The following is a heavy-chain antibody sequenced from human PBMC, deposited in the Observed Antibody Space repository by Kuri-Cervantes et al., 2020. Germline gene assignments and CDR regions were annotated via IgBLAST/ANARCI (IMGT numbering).Heavy chain of an antibody. D-gene: IGHD6-19*01. Sequence: GGSLRLSCAASGFTFSNYGMNWVRQAPGKGLEWVSSISSSSSYIYYADSVEGRFIISRDNANNSLFLQVNSLRAEDTAVYYCARGPSSGWQKSAEYFQDWGRGTLVPSPQ. CDR2: ISSSSSYI. V-gene: IGHV3-21*01. J-gene: IGHJ1*01. CDR3: ARGPSSGWQKSAEYFQD. CDR1: GFTFSNYG.